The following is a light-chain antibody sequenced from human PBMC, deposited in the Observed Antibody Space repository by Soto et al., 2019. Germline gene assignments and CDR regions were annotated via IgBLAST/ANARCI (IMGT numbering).Light chain of an antibody. CDR3: YSFTTSSTYV. V-gene: IGLV2-18*02. CDR1: SSDIGSYNR. CDR2: EVN. J-gene: IGLJ1*01. Sequence: QSALTQPASVSGSPGQSITISCTGTSSDIGSYNRVSWYQQPPGTAPKLIIYEVNNRPSGVPDRFSGSKSGNTASLTISGLQAEDESYYYCYSFTTSSTYVFGTGTKLTVL.